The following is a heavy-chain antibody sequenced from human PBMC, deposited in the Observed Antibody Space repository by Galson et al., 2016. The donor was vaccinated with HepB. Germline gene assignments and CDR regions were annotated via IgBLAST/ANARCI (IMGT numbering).Heavy chain of an antibody. J-gene: IGHJ3*01. CDR3: ARVRMGSILAFDV. V-gene: IGHV4-4*02. Sequence: LTCDVSGGSIRSSNWWSWVRQTPGQGLEWLGEIFRAGAANPTSSLKSRLTLSVDRPKNQFSLKLRSVTAAATAVYYCARVRMGSILAFDVWGQGTLVTVST. CDR2: IFRAGAA. CDR1: GGSIRSSNW. D-gene: IGHD6-6*01.